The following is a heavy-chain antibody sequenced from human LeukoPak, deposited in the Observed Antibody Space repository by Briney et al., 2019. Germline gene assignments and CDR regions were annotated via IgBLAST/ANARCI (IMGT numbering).Heavy chain of an antibody. J-gene: IGHJ5*02. V-gene: IGHV3-43*02. CDR1: GFTLDDYA. D-gene: IGHD2-15*01. CDR2: ISGDGGST. Sequence: GGSLRLSCAASGFTLDDYAMHWVRQAPGKGLEWVSLISGDGGSTYYADSVKGRFTISRDNSKNSLYLQMNSLRTEDTALYYCAKDTIGYCSGGSCYWSWFDPWGQGTLVTVSS. CDR3: AKDTIGYCSGGSCYWSWFDP.